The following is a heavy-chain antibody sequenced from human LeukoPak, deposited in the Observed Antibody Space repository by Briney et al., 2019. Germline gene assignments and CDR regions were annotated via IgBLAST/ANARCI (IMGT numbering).Heavy chain of an antibody. Sequence: PGRSLRLSCAASGFTFSSYAMHWVRQAPGKGLEWVAVISYDGSNKYYADSVKGRFTISRDNSKNTLYLQMNSLRAEDTAVYYCARTYDSSGYYYAPFDYWGQGTLVTVSS. CDR1: GFTFSSYA. D-gene: IGHD3-22*01. CDR2: ISYDGSNK. CDR3: ARTYDSSGYYYAPFDY. V-gene: IGHV3-30-3*01. J-gene: IGHJ4*02.